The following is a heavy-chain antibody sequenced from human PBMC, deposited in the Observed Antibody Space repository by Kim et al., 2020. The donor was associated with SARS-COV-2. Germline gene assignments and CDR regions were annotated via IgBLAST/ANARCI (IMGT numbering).Heavy chain of an antibody. V-gene: IGHV3-43*01. CDR1: GFIFHEYT. D-gene: IGHD3-3*02. CDR3: AKEKSRIWDY. Sequence: GGSLRLSCAASGFIFHEYTMHWVRQAPVKGLEWVALITLDGASTFYADSVKGRFTISRDNSENSLYMQMNSLTFEDSALYYCAKEKSRIWDYWGQGPLGT. J-gene: IGHJ4*02. CDR2: ITLDGAST.